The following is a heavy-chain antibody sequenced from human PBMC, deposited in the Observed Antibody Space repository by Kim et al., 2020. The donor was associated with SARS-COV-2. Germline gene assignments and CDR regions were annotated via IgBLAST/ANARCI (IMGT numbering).Heavy chain of an antibody. V-gene: IGHV4-59*01. D-gene: IGHD3-22*01. J-gene: IGHJ2*01. CDR3: PRGKCDYDGSGNPRFWYF. CDR1: GCSISYYY. CDR2: VFDSGST. Sequence: SETLSLTCTVSGCSISYYYWSWIRQPPGKGLEWIAYVFDSGSTNYNPSLKSRVTISLDTSKKQFSLQLTSVTAADTAVYYFPRGKCDYDGSGNPRFWYF.